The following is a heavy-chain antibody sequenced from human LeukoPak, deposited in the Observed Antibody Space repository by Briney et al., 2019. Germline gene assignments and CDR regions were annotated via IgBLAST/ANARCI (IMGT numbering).Heavy chain of an antibody. D-gene: IGHD6-19*01. CDR1: GYTFTVYY. CDR3: AREAVAGTTNFGY. J-gene: IGHJ4*02. Sequence: ASVTVSCKASGYTFTVYYMHWVRQAPGQGLEWMGWINPNSGGTNYAQKFQGRVTMTRDTSISTAYMELSRLGSDDTAVYYCAREAVAGTTNFGYWGQGTLVTVSS. V-gene: IGHV1-2*02. CDR2: INPNSGGT.